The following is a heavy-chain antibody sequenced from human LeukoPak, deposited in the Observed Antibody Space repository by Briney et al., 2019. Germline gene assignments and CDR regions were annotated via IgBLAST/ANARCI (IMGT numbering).Heavy chain of an antibody. Sequence: GGSLRLSCAASGFTFSDYYMSWIRQAPGKGLEWVSYISSSSSYTNYADSVKGRFTISRDNAKNSLYLQMNSLRAEDTAVYYCARASNWNDADFEYWGQGTLVTVSS. D-gene: IGHD1-1*01. CDR1: GFTFSDYY. CDR3: ARASNWNDADFEY. J-gene: IGHJ4*02. V-gene: IGHV3-11*06. CDR2: ISSSSSYT.